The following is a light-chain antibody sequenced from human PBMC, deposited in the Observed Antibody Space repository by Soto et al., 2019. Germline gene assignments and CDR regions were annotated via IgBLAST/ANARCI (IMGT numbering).Light chain of an antibody. CDR1: QSFRGL. J-gene: IGKJ5*01. CDR2: DAY. CDR3: QHYDSLPIT. Sequence: EVVLTQSPVTLSLSPGERATLSCRASQSFRGLLAWYQQKPGQAPRLIIYDAYNRATGIPPRFSGSGSGTDFTLTISSLEPEDAAVFYCQHYDSLPITFGQGTRLEIK. V-gene: IGKV3-11*01.